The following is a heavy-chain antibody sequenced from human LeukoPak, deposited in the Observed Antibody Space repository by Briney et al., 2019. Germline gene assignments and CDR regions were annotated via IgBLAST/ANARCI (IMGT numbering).Heavy chain of an antibody. V-gene: IGHV4-38-2*02. CDR2: IYHSGNT. CDR3: AREFCSSTSCYPWVN. Sequence: SETLSLTCAVSGYSLSSAYYWGWIRQPPGKGLEWIGSIYHSGNTYYNPSLKSRVTISVDTSKNQFSLKLTSVTAADTAVYYCAREFCSSTSCYPWVNWGQGTLVTVSS. D-gene: IGHD2-2*01. CDR1: GYSLSSAYY. J-gene: IGHJ4*02.